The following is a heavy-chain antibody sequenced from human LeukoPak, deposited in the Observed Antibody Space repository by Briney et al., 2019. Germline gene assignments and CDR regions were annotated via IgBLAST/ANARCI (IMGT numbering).Heavy chain of an antibody. Sequence: GGSLRLSCAASGFTFSSYWMSWVRQAPGKGLEWVANIKQDGSEKYYVDSVKGRFTISRDNAKNSLYLQMNSLRAEDTAVYYCARVPRGYSYGSLDYWGQGTLVTVSS. J-gene: IGHJ4*02. CDR1: GFTFSSYW. CDR2: IKQDGSEK. V-gene: IGHV3-7*01. CDR3: ARVPRGYSYGSLDY. D-gene: IGHD5-18*01.